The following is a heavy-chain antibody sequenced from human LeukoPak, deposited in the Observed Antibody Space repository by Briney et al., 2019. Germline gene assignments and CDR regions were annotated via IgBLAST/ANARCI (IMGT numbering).Heavy chain of an antibody. Sequence: PGGSLRLSCAASRFMFGNYAMHWVRQAPHKGLEWVAVISYDGSQKYYADSVRGRFTISRDNSNNTLSLRMDSLRIGDTAMYYCVGDHSDYDYWFDYWGQGTLVTVSS. CDR3: VGDHSDYDYWFDY. CDR2: ISYDGSQK. J-gene: IGHJ4*02. CDR1: RFMFGNYA. D-gene: IGHD5-12*01. V-gene: IGHV3-30-3*01.